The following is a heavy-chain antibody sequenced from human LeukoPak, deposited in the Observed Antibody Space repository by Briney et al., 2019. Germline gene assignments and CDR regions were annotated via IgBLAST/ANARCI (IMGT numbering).Heavy chain of an antibody. CDR3: AKANYHDSSGHYENLDY. Sequence: GGSLRLSCAASGFTFSSYAMSWVRQAPGKGLEWVSAITGSGDSTYHADSVKGRSTISRDNSKNTLYLQMNSLRAEDTAVYYCAKANYHDSSGHYENLDYWGQGTLVTVSS. CDR2: ITGSGDST. V-gene: IGHV3-23*01. D-gene: IGHD3-22*01. CDR1: GFTFSSYA. J-gene: IGHJ4*02.